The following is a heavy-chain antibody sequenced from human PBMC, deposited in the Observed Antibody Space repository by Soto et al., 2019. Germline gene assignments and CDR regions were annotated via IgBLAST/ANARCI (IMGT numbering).Heavy chain of an antibody. CDR3: ARQADFWSGGGGFDP. J-gene: IGHJ5*02. CDR1: GGSISSRNYY. CDR2: IYYNGFT. V-gene: IGHV4-39*01. D-gene: IGHD3-3*01. Sequence: QLQLQESGPGLVKPLETLSLICTVSGGSISSRNYYWGWIRQPPGKGLEWIGSIYYNGFTYYNPPLKSRVTISVDTSKNQFSLRLNSVTAADPAVYYCARQADFWSGGGGFDPWGQGTLVIVSS.